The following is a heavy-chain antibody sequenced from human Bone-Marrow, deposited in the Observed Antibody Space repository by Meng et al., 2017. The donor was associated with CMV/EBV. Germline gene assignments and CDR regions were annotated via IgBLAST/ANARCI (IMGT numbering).Heavy chain of an antibody. V-gene: IGHV1-69*04. CDR3: AIVVPAAIPIY. CDR2: IICILGIA. CDR1: GYTFTGYY. D-gene: IGHD2-2*02. J-gene: IGHJ4*02. Sequence: SAKVSCYASGYTFTGYYMHWVRQAPGQGLEWMGRIICILGIANYAQKFQGRVTITADKYTSTAYMELSSLRSEDTAVYYCAIVVPAAIPIYWGQGTLVTVSS.